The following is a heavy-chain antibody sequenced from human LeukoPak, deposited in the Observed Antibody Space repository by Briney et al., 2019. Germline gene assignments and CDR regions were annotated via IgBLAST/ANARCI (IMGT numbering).Heavy chain of an antibody. J-gene: IGHJ5*02. CDR1: GFTFSSYA. CDR2: ISGSGGST. CDR3: AKDGGADCSSASCYKGWFDP. Sequence: GGSLRLSCAASGFTFSSYAMSCVRQAPGKGLEWVSAISGSGGSTYYADSVKGRFTISRDNSKNTLYLQMNSLRAEDTAVYYCAKDGGADCSSASCYKGWFDPWGQGTLVTVSS. V-gene: IGHV3-23*01. D-gene: IGHD2-2*02.